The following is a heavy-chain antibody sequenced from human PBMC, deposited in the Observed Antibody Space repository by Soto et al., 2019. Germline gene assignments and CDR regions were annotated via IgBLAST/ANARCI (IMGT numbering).Heavy chain of an antibody. J-gene: IGHJ3*01. CDR2: MNANSGNT. V-gene: IGHV1-8*01. D-gene: IGHD3-22*01. CDR3: ARGVK. CDR1: GYTFTSHD. Sequence: QVQLVQAGADVKKPGASVRVSCKASGYTFTSHDINWVRQATGQGRAWMGWMNANSGNTGYAQKFQGRVTMTRSTSTSTAYMELSSLRSEDTAVSYCARGVKWGQGTMVTVSS.